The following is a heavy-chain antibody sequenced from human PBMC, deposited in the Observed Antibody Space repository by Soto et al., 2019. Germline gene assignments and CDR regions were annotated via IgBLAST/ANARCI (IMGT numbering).Heavy chain of an antibody. J-gene: IGHJ4*02. CDR2: ISGSGGST. CDR3: AKEGYSYGLGTLYCSGGSCYPYYFDY. Sequence: GGSLRLSCAASGFTFSSYAMSWVRQAPGKGLEWVSAISGSGGSTYYADSVKGRFTISRDNSKNTLYLQMNSLRAEDTAVYYCAKEGYSYGLGTLYCSGGSCYPYYFDYWGQGTLVTVSS. V-gene: IGHV3-23*01. D-gene: IGHD2-15*01. CDR1: GFTFSSYA.